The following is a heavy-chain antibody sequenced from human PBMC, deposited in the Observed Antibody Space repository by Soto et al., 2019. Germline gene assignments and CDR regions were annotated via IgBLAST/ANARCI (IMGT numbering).Heavy chain of an antibody. CDR1: GGSFSGYC. Sequence: SETLSLTCAVYGGSFSGYCWSWIRQPPGKGLEWIGEINHSGRTNYNPSLKSRVTISLDTSKRQFSLKLSSVTAADTAVYYCARGRKYYDLWSGYSHPRYYFNYWGQGTLVTVSS. D-gene: IGHD3-3*01. CDR3: ARGRKYYDLWSGYSHPRYYFNY. V-gene: IGHV4-34*01. J-gene: IGHJ4*02. CDR2: INHSGRT.